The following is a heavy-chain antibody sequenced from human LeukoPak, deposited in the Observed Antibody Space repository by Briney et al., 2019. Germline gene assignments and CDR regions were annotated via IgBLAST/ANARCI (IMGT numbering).Heavy chain of an antibody. CDR2: IIPIFGTA. CDR3: AREKVVTYHWFDP. CDR1: GGTFSSYA. V-gene: IGHV1-69*05. D-gene: IGHD4-23*01. Sequence: SVKVSCKASGGTFSSYAISWVRQAPGQGLEWMGRIIPIFGTANYAQKFQGRVTITTDESTSTAYMELSSLRSEDTAVYYCAREKVVTYHWFDPWGQGTLVTVSS. J-gene: IGHJ5*02.